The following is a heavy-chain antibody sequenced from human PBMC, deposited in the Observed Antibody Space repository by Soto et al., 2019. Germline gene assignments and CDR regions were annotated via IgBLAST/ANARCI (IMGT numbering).Heavy chain of an antibody. CDR1: GGSFSGYY. CDR3: ARGRSIAARREIDY. Sequence: QVQLQQWGAGLLKPSETLSLTCAVYGGSFSGYYWSWIRQPPGKGLEWIGEINHSGSTNYNPSLKSRVTISVDTSKYQFSLKLSSVTAADTAVYYCARGRSIAARREIDYWGQGTLVTVSS. J-gene: IGHJ4*02. CDR2: INHSGST. V-gene: IGHV4-34*01. D-gene: IGHD6-6*01.